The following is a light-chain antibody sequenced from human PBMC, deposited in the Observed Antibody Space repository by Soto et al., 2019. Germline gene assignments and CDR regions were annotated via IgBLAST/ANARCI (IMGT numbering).Light chain of an antibody. Sequence: EIVMTQSPATLSVSPGERATLSCRASQSVSSNLAWYQQKPGQAPRLLIYGASTRPTGIPARFSGSGSGTEFPLTISSLQSEDFAVYYCQQYNNWPPLFGQGTKVEIK. J-gene: IGKJ1*01. CDR1: QSVSSN. CDR3: QQYNNWPPL. V-gene: IGKV3-15*01. CDR2: GAS.